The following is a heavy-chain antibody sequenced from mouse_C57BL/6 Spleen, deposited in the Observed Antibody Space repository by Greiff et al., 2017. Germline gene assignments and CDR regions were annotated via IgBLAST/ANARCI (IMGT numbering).Heavy chain of an antibody. V-gene: IGHV1-19*01. J-gene: IGHJ4*01. D-gene: IGHD2-12*01. CDR3: AREAYYSLMDY. CDR1: GYTFTDYY. CDR2: INPYNGGT. Sequence: VQLKQSGPVLVKPGASVKMSCKASGYTFTDYYMNWVKQSHGKSLEWIGVINPYNGGTSYNQKFKGKATLTVDKSSSTAYMELNSLTSEDSAVYYCAREAYYSLMDYWGQGTSVTVSS.